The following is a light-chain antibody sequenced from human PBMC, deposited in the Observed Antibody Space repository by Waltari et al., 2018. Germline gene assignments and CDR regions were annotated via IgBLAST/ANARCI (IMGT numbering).Light chain of an antibody. CDR1: TGDSTRDHY. J-gene: IGLJ1*01. V-gene: IGLV7-46*01. CDR3: SVAYSGVFV. Sequence: QAVVTQEPSLTVSPGGTVTLTCGPSTGDSTRDHYPYWFQQKPGQAPRTLIYDTNNKHSWTPCRFSGSLLGGKAALTLSGAQPEDEAEYYCSVAYSGVFVFGTGTKVTVL. CDR2: DTN.